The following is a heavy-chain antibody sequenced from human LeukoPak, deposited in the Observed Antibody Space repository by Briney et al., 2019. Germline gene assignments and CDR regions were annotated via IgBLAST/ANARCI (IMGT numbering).Heavy chain of an antibody. D-gene: IGHD2-15*01. Sequence: SETLSLTCTVSGGSISSSSYYWGWIRQPPGKGLEWIGSIYYSGSTYYNPSLRSRVTISVDTSKNQFSLKLSSVTATDTAVYYCARQGVVVVVADNYFDYWGQGTLVTVSS. V-gene: IGHV4-39*01. CDR2: IYYSGST. CDR1: GGSISSSSYY. J-gene: IGHJ4*02. CDR3: ARQGVVVVVADNYFDY.